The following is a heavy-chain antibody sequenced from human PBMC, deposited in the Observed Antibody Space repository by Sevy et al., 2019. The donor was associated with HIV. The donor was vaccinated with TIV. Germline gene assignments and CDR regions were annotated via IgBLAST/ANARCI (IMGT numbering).Heavy chain of an antibody. CDR3: AGARYDSSGSFDALDI. CDR1: GFTFSDYY. D-gene: IGHD3-22*01. Sequence: GGSLRLSCAASGFTFSDYYMSWIRQAPGKGLEWVSYMSSGTSYTNYADSVKGRFTISRDNAKNSLYLQMNSLRAEDTAVYYCAGARYDSSGSFDALDIWGQGTMVTVSS. CDR2: MSSGTSYT. J-gene: IGHJ3*02. V-gene: IGHV3-11*03.